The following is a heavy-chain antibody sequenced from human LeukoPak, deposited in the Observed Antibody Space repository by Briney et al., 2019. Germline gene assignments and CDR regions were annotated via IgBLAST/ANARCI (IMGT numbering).Heavy chain of an antibody. CDR2: INGLNANT. J-gene: IGHJ4*02. D-gene: IGHD3/OR15-3a*01. CDR1: GYIFTAYH. CDR3: ARSDFWKTFDF. Sequence: ASVKVSCQTSGYIFTAYHINWVRQAPGQGVEWMGWINGLNANTNYAQKLQDRVTMTTDTSTTTAYMELRSLTSDDSAVYYCARSDFWKTFDFWGQGTLVTVSS. V-gene: IGHV1-18*01.